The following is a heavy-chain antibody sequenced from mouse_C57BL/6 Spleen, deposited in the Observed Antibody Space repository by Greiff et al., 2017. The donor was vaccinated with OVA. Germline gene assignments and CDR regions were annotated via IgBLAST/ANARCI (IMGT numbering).Heavy chain of an antibody. CDR3: TRYDFDVYLDY. CDR1: GYTFTSYW. D-gene: IGHD2-4*01. V-gene: IGHV1-5*01. J-gene: IGHJ2*01. CDR2: IYPGNSDT. Sequence: VQLQQSGTVLARPGASVKMSCKTSGYTFTSYWMHWVKQRPGQGLEWIGAIYPGNSDTSYNQKFKGKAKLTAVTSASTAYMELSSLTHEDSAVYYCTRYDFDVYLDYWGQGTTLTVSS.